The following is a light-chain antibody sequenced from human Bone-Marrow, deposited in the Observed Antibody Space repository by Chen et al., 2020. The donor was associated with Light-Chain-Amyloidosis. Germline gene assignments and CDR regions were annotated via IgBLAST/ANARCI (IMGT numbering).Light chain of an antibody. CDR3: QSYQGSSQGV. J-gene: IGLJ3*02. CDR2: EDD. CDR1: SGSISTNY. V-gene: IGLV6-57*01. Sequence: NFMLTRPHSMCESPGKTVILSCTRSSGSISTNYVQWYQQRPGSSPTTVIDEDDQRPSGVPDRFSGSIDRSSNSASLTISGLKTEDEADYYCQSYQGSSQGVFGGGTKLTVL.